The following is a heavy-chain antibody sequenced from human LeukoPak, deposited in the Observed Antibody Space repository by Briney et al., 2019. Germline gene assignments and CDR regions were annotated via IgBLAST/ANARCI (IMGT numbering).Heavy chain of an antibody. V-gene: IGHV4-59*08. D-gene: IGHD3-10*01. Sequence: ASETLSLTCTVSGGSISNYFWSWIRQPPGKGLEWIGFITYSGSTDHNPSLKSRVTISVDTSKNQFSLKLSSVTAADTAVYYCARLGTTGSYGHFDYWGQGTLVTVSS. J-gene: IGHJ4*02. CDR2: ITYSGST. CDR1: GGSISNYF. CDR3: ARLGTTGSYGHFDY.